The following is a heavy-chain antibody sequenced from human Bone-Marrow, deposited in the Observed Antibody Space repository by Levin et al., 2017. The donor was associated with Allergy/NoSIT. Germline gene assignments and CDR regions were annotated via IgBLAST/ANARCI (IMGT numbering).Heavy chain of an antibody. Sequence: PSPTLSLPCTVSGGSIRSYYWSWIRQPPGKGLEWIGYIYSSGNTNYNPSLKSRVTMSVDTSKNQFSLKLTSVTAADTAVYYCARGGPSWDYFDYWGQGALVTVSS. CDR3: ARGGPSWDYFDY. CDR1: GGSIRSYY. J-gene: IGHJ4*02. D-gene: IGHD3-16*01. V-gene: IGHV4-59*08. CDR2: IYSSGNT.